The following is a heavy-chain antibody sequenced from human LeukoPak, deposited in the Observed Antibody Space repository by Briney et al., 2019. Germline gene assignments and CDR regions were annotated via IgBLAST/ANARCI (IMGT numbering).Heavy chain of an antibody. J-gene: IGHJ4*02. CDR1: GFTFSSYG. V-gene: IGHV3-30*18. CDR2: ISYDGSNK. CDR3: AKQEDSFDY. Sequence: PGRSLRLSCAASGFTFSSYGMHWVRQAPGKGLEWVAVISYDGSNKYYADSVKGRFTISRDNSKNTLYLQMNGLRAEDTAVYYCAKQEDSFDYWGQGTLVTVSS.